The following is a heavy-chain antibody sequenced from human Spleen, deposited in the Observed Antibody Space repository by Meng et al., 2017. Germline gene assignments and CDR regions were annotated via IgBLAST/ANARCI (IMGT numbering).Heavy chain of an antibody. Sequence: ASVKVSCKASGGTFSSYAISWVRQAPGQGLEWMGWVSAKNGNTNYAQKVQGRVTMSADTSTNTAYLDLTSLRYDDTAVYYCARVPDAYFGVSAFDYWGQGTLVTVSS. CDR2: VSAKNGNT. V-gene: IGHV1-18*01. CDR1: GGTFSSYA. J-gene: IGHJ4*02. D-gene: IGHD3-10*01. CDR3: ARVPDAYFGVSAFDY.